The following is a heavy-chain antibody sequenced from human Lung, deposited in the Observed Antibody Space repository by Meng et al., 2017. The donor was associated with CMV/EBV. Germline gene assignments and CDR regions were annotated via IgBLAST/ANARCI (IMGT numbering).Heavy chain of an antibody. CDR2: IGGSGSST. Sequence: ASGFAFSSYAVCEVRQAPGKGLEWVSAIGGSGSSTSSSHSLQDRFTISRDNSKNTLYLQMNSLRAEDTAVYYCAKGDDFWSPYYFDYWGQGTLVTVSS. CDR1: GFAFSSYA. V-gene: IGHV3-23*01. D-gene: IGHD3-3*01. CDR3: AKGDDFWSPYYFDY. J-gene: IGHJ4*02.